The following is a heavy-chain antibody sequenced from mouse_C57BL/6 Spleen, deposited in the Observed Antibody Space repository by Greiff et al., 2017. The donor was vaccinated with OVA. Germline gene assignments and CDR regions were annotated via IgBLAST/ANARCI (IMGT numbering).Heavy chain of an antibody. Sequence: QVQLQQSGAELARPGASVKLSCKASGYTFTSYGISWVKQRPGQGLEWIGEIYPRSGNTYYNEKFKGKAPLTADKSSSTAYMELRSLTSEDSAVYVCAREGYHEEVYYAMDYWGQGTSVTVSS. CDR3: AREGYHEEVYYAMDY. D-gene: IGHD5-1-1*01. J-gene: IGHJ4*01. V-gene: IGHV1-81*01. CDR2: IYPRSGNT. CDR1: GYTFTSYG.